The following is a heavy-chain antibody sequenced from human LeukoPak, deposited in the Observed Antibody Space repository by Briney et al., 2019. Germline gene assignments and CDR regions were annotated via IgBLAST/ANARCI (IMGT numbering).Heavy chain of an antibody. Sequence: GGSLRLSCAASGFTVSSNYMNWVRQAPGKGLEWVSLIYSGSTTNYADSVKGRFTISRDNSKNTLYLQMNSLRVAATLVYYCAKGPRPGSSGYPNLDDWGQGTLVTVSS. CDR1: GFTVSSNY. J-gene: IGHJ4*02. D-gene: IGHD3-22*01. CDR3: AKGPRPGSSGYPNLDD. V-gene: IGHV3-53*01. CDR2: IYSGSTT.